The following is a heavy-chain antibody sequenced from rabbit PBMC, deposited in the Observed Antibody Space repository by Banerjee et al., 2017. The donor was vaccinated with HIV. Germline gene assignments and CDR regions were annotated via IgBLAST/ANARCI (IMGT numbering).Heavy chain of an antibody. D-gene: IGHD8-1*01. CDR2: IYGDKGRP. J-gene: IGHJ6*01. CDR3: VRDAYAGSSYGYGMDL. Sequence: QLKETGGGLVQPGGSLTLSCKASGFDLTTYYVNWVRQAPGKGLEWIGSIYGDKGRPYYASWVSGRFTISSDNAQNTVDLQMNSLTAVDRATYFCVRDAYAGSSYGYGMDLWGPGTLVTVS. CDR1: GFDLTTYY. V-gene: IGHV1S7*01.